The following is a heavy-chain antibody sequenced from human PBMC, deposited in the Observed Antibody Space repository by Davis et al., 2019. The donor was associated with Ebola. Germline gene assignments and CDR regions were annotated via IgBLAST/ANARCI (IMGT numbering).Heavy chain of an antibody. CDR1: GYTFTNYY. CDR3: TTPGGQDSGYDVFDI. J-gene: IGHJ3*02. Sequence: ASLKVSCKASGYTFTNYYMHWVRQAPGQGLEWMGLINPSGGSTSYAQKFQGRVTMTSDTSTTTVYMDLSSLRSEDTALYYCTTPGGQDSGYDVFDIWGQGTMVTVSS. CDR2: INPSGGST. D-gene: IGHD5-12*01. V-gene: IGHV1-46*03.